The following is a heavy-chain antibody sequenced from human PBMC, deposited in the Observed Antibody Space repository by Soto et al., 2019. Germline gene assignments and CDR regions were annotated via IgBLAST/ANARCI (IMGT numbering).Heavy chain of an antibody. V-gene: IGHV4-31*03. CDR2: IYYSGST. CDR3: ARDGGPRLPIDY. Sequence: SETLSLTCTVSGGSISSGGYYWSWIRQHPGKGLEWIGYIYYSGSTYYNPSLKSRVTISVDTSKNQFSLKLSSVTAADTAVYYCARDGGPRLPIDYWGQGTLVTVSS. CDR1: GGSISSGGYY. J-gene: IGHJ4*02. D-gene: IGHD3-3*01.